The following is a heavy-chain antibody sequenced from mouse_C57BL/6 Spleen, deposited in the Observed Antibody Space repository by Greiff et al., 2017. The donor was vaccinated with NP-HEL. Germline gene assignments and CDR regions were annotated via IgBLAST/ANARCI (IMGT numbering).Heavy chain of an antibody. Sequence: QVQLQQSGAELVRPGTSVKVSCKASGYAFTNYLIEWVKQRPGQGLEWIGVINPGSGGTNYNEKFKGKATLTADKSSSTAYMQRSSLTSEDSAVYFCARALRFYAMDYWGQGTSVTVSS. CDR1: GYAFTNYL. D-gene: IGHD1-1*01. V-gene: IGHV1-54*01. CDR3: ARALRFYAMDY. CDR2: INPGSGGT. J-gene: IGHJ4*01.